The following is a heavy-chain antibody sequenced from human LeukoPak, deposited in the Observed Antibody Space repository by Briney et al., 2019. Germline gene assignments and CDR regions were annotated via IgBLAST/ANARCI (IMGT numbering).Heavy chain of an antibody. V-gene: IGHV3-30-3*01. D-gene: IGHD6-19*01. CDR1: GFTFSSYA. CDR3: ANPGIAVAGTGY. CDR2: ISYDGSNK. Sequence: GRSLRLSCAASGFTFSSYAMHWVRQAPGKGLEWVAVISYDGSNKYYADSVKGRFTISRDNSKNTLYLQMNSLRAEDTAVHYCANPGIAVAGTGYWGQGTLVTVSS. J-gene: IGHJ4*02.